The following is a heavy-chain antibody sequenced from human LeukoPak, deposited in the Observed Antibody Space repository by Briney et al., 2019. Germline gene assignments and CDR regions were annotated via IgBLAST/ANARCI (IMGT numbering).Heavy chain of an antibody. CDR3: ARAGDIVVVPAATDYYYYYMDV. CDR2: INPKNGGT. J-gene: IGHJ6*03. CDR1: GYTFTGFY. Sequence: ATVKVSCTPSGYTFTGFYLHWVRKAPGQGLEWMGSINPKNGGTRYAQKFQGRVTMTTDTSSNRAYMELTRLRFDDTAVYYCARAGDIVVVPAATDYYYYYMDVWGKGTTVTVSS. D-gene: IGHD2-2*01. V-gene: IGHV1-2*02.